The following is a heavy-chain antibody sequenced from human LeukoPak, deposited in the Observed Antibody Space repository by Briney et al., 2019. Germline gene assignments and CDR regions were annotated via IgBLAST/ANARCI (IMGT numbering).Heavy chain of an antibody. CDR3: ARGYGDYVPYYYYYMDV. Sequence: PSETLSLTCTVSGYSISSDYYWGWIRQPPGKGLEWIGSIHHSGRTYYNPSLKSRITISVDTSKNQFSLKLSSVTAADTAVYYCARGYGDYVPYYYYYMDVWGKGTTVTVSS. J-gene: IGHJ6*03. D-gene: IGHD4-17*01. V-gene: IGHV4-38-2*02. CDR2: IHHSGRT. CDR1: GYSISSDYY.